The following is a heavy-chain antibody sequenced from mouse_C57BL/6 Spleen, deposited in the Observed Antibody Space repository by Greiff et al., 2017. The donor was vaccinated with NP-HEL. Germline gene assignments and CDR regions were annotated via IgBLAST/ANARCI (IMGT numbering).Heavy chain of an antibody. V-gene: IGHV5-17*01. CDR3: ARGITTVRFFDY. D-gene: IGHD1-1*01. J-gene: IGHJ2*01. CDR1: GFTFSDYV. CDR2: LSSGSSTI. Sequence: EVKLMESGGGLVKPGGSLKLSCAASGFTFSDYVMHWVRQAPEKGLEWVAYLSSGSSTIYYADTVKGRFTISRDNAKNTLFLQMTSLRSEDTAMYYCARGITTVRFFDYWGQGTTLTVSS.